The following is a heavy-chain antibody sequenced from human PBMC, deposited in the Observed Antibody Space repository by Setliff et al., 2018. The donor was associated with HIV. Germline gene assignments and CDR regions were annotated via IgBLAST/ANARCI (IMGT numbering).Heavy chain of an antibody. J-gene: IGHJ3*02. D-gene: IGHD6-19*01. CDR3: ARRNSGWYDAFDI. Sequence: SETLSLTCTVSGGSISSGDYYWSWIRQPPGKGPEWIGNIYDSESTYYNPSLKSRVTISVDTSKNQFSLKLSSVTAADTAVYHCARRNSGWYDAFDIWGQGTMVTVSS. V-gene: IGHV4-30-4*08. CDR1: GGSISSGDYY. CDR2: IYDSEST.